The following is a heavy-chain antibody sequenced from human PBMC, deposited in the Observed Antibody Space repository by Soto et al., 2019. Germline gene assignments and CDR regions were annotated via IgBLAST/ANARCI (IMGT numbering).Heavy chain of an antibody. J-gene: IGHJ4*02. CDR2: IYYSGST. CDR1: GGSIATYY. Sequence: QVQLQESGPALVKPSETLSLTCSVSGGSIATYYWSWVRQPPGKPLEWIGNIYYSGSTDYHPSLEGRVTISLGTSDTQFSLRQTSVTAADTAVYYCARNGDYYASDFYFWGRGILVTVSS. V-gene: IGHV4-59*01. CDR3: ARNGDYYASDFYF. D-gene: IGHD4-17*01.